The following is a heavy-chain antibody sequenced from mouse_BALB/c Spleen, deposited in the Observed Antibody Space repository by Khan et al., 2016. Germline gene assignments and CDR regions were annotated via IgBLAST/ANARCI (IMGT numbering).Heavy chain of an antibody. V-gene: IGHV5-4*02. CDR2: ISDGGSYT. J-gene: IGHJ4*01. Sequence: EVELVESGGGLVKPGGSLKLSCAASGFTFSDYYMYWVRQTPEKRLEWVATISDGGSYTYYPDSVKGRFTISRDNAKNNLYLQMSSLKSEVTAMYYCARDPLLRLRKNAMDYWGQGTSVTVSS. CDR3: ARDPLLRLRKNAMDY. D-gene: IGHD1-2*01. CDR1: GFTFSDYY.